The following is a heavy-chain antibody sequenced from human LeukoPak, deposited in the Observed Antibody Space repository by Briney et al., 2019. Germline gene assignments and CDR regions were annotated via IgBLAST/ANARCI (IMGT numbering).Heavy chain of an antibody. Sequence: PGRSLRLSCAASGFTFSSYAMSWVRQAPGKGLEWVSVISCGGSTKYYADSVKGRFTISRDNSKNTLYLQMNSLRAEDTAVYYCARSPPYYDFWSCYHPAYYYMDVWGKGTTVTVSS. CDR2: ISCGGSTK. V-gene: IGHV3-30*01. CDR1: GFTFSSYA. J-gene: IGHJ6*03. D-gene: IGHD3-3*01. CDR3: ARSPPYYDFWSCYHPAYYYMDV.